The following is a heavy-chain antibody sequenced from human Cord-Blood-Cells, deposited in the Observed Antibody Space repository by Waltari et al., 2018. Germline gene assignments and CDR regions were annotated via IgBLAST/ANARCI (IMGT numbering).Heavy chain of an antibody. D-gene: IGHD4-4*01. J-gene: IGHJ6*02. Sequence: QVQLVQSGAEVKKPGSSVKVSCKASGGTFSSYAISWVRQAPGQGLEWMGGIIPSFGTANYAQKFQGRVTITADKSTSTAYMELSSLRSEDTAVYYCARDLTVTKYYYYGMDVWGQGTTVTVSS. CDR2: IIPSFGTA. V-gene: IGHV1-69*06. CDR1: GGTFSSYA. CDR3: ARDLTVTKYYYYGMDV.